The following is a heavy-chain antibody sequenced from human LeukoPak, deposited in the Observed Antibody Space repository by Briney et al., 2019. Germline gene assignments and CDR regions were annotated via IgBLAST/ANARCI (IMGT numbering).Heavy chain of an antibody. CDR3: AKELYPRRNWNDGGFDY. V-gene: IGHV3-30*02. J-gene: IGHJ4*02. Sequence: PGGSLRLSCAASGFTFSSYGMHWVRQAPGKGLEWVAFIRYDGGNKYYADSVKGRFTISRDNSKNTLYLQMNSLRAEDTAVYYCAKELYPRRNWNDGGFDYWGQGTLVTVSS. CDR2: IRYDGGNK. D-gene: IGHD1-1*01. CDR1: GFTFSSYG.